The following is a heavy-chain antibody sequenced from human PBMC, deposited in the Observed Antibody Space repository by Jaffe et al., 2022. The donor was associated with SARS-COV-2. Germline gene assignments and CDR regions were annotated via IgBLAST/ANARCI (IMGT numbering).Heavy chain of an antibody. J-gene: IGHJ5*02. Sequence: QVQLQQWGAGLLKPSETLSLTCAVYGGSFSGYYWSWIRQPPGKGLEWIGEINHSGSTNYNPSLKSRVTISVDTSKNQFSLKLSSVTAADTAVYYCARERSTVTTNWFDPWGQGTLVTVSS. D-gene: IGHD4-4*01. CDR1: GGSFSGYY. CDR2: INHSGST. CDR3: ARERSTVTTNWFDP. V-gene: IGHV4-34*01.